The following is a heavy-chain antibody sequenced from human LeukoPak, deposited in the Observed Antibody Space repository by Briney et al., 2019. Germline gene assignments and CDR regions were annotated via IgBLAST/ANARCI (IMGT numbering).Heavy chain of an antibody. D-gene: IGHD6-13*01. J-gene: IGHJ5*02. CDR3: AREGRAAAGMGWFDP. CDR2: IYYSGST. V-gene: IGHV4-39*07. CDR1: GGSISSSSYY. Sequence: SETLSLTCTVSGGSISSSSYYWGWIRQPPGKGLEWIGSIYYSGSTYYNPSLKSRVTISVDTSKNQFSLKLSSVTAADTAVYYCAREGRAAAGMGWFDPWGQGTLVTVSS.